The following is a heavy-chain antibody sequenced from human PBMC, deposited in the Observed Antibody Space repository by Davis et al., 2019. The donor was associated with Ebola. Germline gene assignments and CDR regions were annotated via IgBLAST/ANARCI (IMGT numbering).Heavy chain of an antibody. Sequence: SETLSLTCTVSGGSISSYYWSWIRQPPGKGLEWIGYIYYSGSPNYNPSLKSRVTISVDTSKNQFSLKLSSVTAADTAVYYCARGEGYCINTSCREYYYYGMDVWGQGTTVTVSS. D-gene: IGHD2-2*01. CDR1: GGSISSYY. J-gene: IGHJ6*02. V-gene: IGHV4-59*08. CDR3: ARGEGYCINTSCREYYYYGMDV. CDR2: IYYSGSP.